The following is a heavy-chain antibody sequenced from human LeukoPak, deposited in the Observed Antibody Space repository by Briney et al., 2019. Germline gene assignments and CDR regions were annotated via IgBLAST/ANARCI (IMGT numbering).Heavy chain of an antibody. CDR2: IYQSGST. D-gene: IGHD1-14*01. V-gene: IGHV4-38-2*01. J-gene: IGHJ4*02. CDR1: GYSIRSGYF. Sequence: SETLSLTCVVSGYSIRSGYFWGWIRQPPGKGLEWIGSIYQSGSTYYNPSLKSRVTISVDTSKNQFSLRLRSVTAADTAVYYCARLRTKDRGAGNSFAYWGQGTRVTVPS. CDR3: ARLRTKDRGAGNSFAY.